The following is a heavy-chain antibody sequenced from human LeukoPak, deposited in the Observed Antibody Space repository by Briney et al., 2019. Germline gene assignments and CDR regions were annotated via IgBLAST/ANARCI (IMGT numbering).Heavy chain of an antibody. CDR1: GGSFSGYY. CDR3: ARGDYGSGTYLWGS. Sequence: PSETLSLTCAVYGGSFSGYYWSWIRQPPGKGLEWIGEINHSGSTNYNPSLKSRVTISVDTSKNQFSLKLSSVTAADTAVYYCARGDYGSGTYLWGSWGQGILVTVSP. D-gene: IGHD3-10*01. V-gene: IGHV4-34*01. CDR2: INHSGST. J-gene: IGHJ5*02.